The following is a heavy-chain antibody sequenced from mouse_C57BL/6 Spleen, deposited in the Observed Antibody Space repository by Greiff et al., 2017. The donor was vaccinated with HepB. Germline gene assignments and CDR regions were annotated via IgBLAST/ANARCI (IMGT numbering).Heavy chain of an antibody. D-gene: IGHD1-1*01. CDR3: ARSDYGSSYWYFDV. CDR2: IWTGGGT. J-gene: IGHJ1*03. CDR1: GFSLTSYA. V-gene: IGHV2-9-1*01. Sequence: VHLVESGPGLVAPSQSLSITCTVSGFSLTSYAISWVRQPPGKGLEWLGVIWTGGGTNYNSALKSRLSISKDNSKSQVFLKMNSLQTDDTARYYCARSDYGSSYWYFDVWGTGTTVTVSS.